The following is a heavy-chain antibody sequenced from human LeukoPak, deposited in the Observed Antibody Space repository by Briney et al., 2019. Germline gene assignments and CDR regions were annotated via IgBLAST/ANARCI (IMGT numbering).Heavy chain of an antibody. CDR1: GYTFTSYG. D-gene: IGHD6-13*01. CDR3: ATARWQQLLFDY. J-gene: IGHJ4*02. CDR2: ISAYNGNT. Sequence: ASVKVSCKASGYTFTSYGISWVRQAPGQGLEWMGWISAYNGNTNYAQKLQGRVTMTTDTSTSTAYVELRSLRSDDTAVYYCATARWQQLLFDYWGQGTLVTVSS. V-gene: IGHV1-18*04.